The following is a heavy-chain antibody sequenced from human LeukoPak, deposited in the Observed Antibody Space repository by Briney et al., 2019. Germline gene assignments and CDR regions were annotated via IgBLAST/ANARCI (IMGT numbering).Heavy chain of an antibody. D-gene: IGHD4-17*01. CDR2: IYYSGST. Sequence: KPSETLSLTCTVSGGSISSYYWSWIRPPPGKGLEWIGYIYYSGSTNYTPSLKSRVTISVDTSKNQFSLKLSSVTAADTAVYFCAREWDGDYGVCWFDPWGQGTLVTVSS. CDR1: GGSISSYY. V-gene: IGHV4-59*01. J-gene: IGHJ5*02. CDR3: AREWDGDYGVCWFDP.